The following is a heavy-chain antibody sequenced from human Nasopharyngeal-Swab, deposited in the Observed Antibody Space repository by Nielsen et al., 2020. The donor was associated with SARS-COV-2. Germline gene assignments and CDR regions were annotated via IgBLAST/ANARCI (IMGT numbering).Heavy chain of an antibody. CDR2: IYFGGNA. J-gene: IGHJ6*02. CDR3: ARSSAQEAGHYYYYYDMNV. CDR1: GVSIGSYY. Sequence: SETLSLTCSVFGVSIGSYYWNWVRQPPGKGLEWIGFIYFGGNAKYNPSLKSRVTISVDKSKNQFSLDLSSVTAADTAVYYCARSSAQEAGHYYYYYDMNVWGQGTTVTVSS. V-gene: IGHV4-4*09. D-gene: IGHD6-25*01.